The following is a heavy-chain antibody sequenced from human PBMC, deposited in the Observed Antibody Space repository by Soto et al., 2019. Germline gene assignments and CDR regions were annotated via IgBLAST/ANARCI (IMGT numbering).Heavy chain of an antibody. CDR2: IYYSGST. CDR1: GGSISSSSYY. CDR3: ARDSTVTTLYYYYGMGF. J-gene: IGHJ6*02. D-gene: IGHD4-17*01. Sequence: AETLSLPCTVSGGSISSSSYYWGWIRQPPGKGLEWIGSIYYSGSTYYNPSLQSRVTISVDTSKNQFSLKLSSVTAADTAVYYCARDSTVTTLYYYYGMGFWGQGTTVTVSS. V-gene: IGHV4-39*01.